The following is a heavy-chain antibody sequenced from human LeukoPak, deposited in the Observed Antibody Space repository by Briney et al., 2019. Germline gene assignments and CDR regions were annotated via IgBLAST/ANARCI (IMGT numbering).Heavy chain of an antibody. V-gene: IGHV3-48*04. CDR2: ISSSGGTI. J-gene: IGHJ4*02. Sequence: GGSLRPSCAASGFTFSSYSMNWVRQAPGKGLEWVSYISSSGGTIDYADSVRGRFTISRDNAKNSLYLQMNSLRAEDTAVYYCARLRGYSCGYGDFWGRGTLVTVSS. CDR3: ARLRGYSCGYGDF. CDR1: GFTFSSYS. D-gene: IGHD5-18*01.